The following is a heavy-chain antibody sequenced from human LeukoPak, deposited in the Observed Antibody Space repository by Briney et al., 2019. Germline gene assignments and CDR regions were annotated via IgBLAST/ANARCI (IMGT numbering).Heavy chain of an antibody. CDR2: ISGSGGST. V-gene: IGHV3-23*01. CDR1: GGSISSSSYY. J-gene: IGHJ4*02. D-gene: IGHD4-17*01. Sequence: ETLSLTCTVSGGSISSSSYYWGWIRQPPGTGLEWVSAISGSGGSTYYADSVKGRFTISRDNSKNTLYLQMNSLRAEDTAVYYCAKADGDYPTPDYWGQGTLVTVSS. CDR3: AKADGDYPTPDY.